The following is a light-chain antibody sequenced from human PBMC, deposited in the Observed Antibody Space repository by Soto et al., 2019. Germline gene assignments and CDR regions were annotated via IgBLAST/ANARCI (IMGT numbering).Light chain of an antibody. J-gene: IGKJ2*01. CDR3: QQYNNWPPYT. CDR1: QSVSSN. CDR2: GAS. Sequence: EIVMTQSPATLSVSPGERVTLSCRASQSVSSNLAWYQQKPGQAPRLLIYGASTRATGNPAKFSGSGSGTEFTLTLSSLQSEDFAVYYCQQYNNWPPYTFGQGTKLEFK. V-gene: IGKV3-15*01.